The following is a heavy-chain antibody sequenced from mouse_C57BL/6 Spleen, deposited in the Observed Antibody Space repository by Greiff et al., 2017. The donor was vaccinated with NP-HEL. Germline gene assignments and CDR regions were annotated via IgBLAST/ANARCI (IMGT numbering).Heavy chain of an antibody. Sequence: VQLQQPGAELVRPGSSVKLSCKASGYTFTSYWMDWVKQRPGQGLEWIGNIYPSDSETHYNQKFKDKATLTVDKSSSTAYMQLSSLTSEDSAVYYCAREPTVVARGNYFDYWGQGTTLTVSS. J-gene: IGHJ2*01. CDR3: AREPTVVARGNYFDY. CDR2: IYPSDSET. V-gene: IGHV1-61*01. D-gene: IGHD1-1*01. CDR1: GYTFTSYW.